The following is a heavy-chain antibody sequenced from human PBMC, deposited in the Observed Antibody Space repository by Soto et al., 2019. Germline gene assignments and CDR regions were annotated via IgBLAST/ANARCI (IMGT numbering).Heavy chain of an antibody. V-gene: IGHV3-64*01. Sequence: EVQLAESGGGLAQPGGSLRLSCAASGFTLSGYAMDWVRQAPGKGLEYVSGISSNGVGTYYANSVQGRFTISRDNSKNTVYLQMGSLRTEDMAVYYCARRARTDFYYMDVWGKGTTVTVSS. CDR3: ARRARTDFYYMDV. D-gene: IGHD6-6*01. CDR2: ISSNGVGT. J-gene: IGHJ6*03. CDR1: GFTLSGYA.